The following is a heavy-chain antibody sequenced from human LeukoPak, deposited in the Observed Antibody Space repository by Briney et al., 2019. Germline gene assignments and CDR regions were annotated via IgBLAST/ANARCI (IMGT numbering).Heavy chain of an antibody. Sequence: TGGSLRLSCAASGFTFSDYYMSWIRQAPGKGLEWVSYISSSGSTIYYADSVKGRFTISRDNAKNSLYLQMNSLRAEDTAVYYCARDLYYYDSSGYKNWFDPWGQGTLVTVSS. J-gene: IGHJ5*02. D-gene: IGHD3-22*01. V-gene: IGHV3-11*01. CDR3: ARDLYYYDSSGYKNWFDP. CDR2: ISSSGSTI. CDR1: GFTFSDYY.